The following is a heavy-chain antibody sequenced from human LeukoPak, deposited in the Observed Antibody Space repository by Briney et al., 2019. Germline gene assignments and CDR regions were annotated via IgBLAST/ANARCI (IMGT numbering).Heavy chain of an antibody. CDR3: AREYSSSWYGGVDY. CDR1: GFTFSSYS. Sequence: AGGSLRLSCAASGFTFSSYSMNWVRQAPGRGLEWVSYISSVSSTIYYADSVKGRFTISRHNAKNSLYLQMNSLRAEDTAVYYCAREYSSSWYGGVDYWGQGTLVTVSS. CDR2: ISSVSSTI. J-gene: IGHJ4*02. V-gene: IGHV3-48*01. D-gene: IGHD6-13*01.